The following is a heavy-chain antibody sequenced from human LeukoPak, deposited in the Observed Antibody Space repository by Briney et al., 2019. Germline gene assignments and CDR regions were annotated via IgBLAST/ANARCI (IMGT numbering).Heavy chain of an antibody. V-gene: IGHV3-21*01. CDR2: ITTSSSYI. CDR3: ARDTGDYNNYSWYLDY. CDR1: GFTFSSYS. D-gene: IGHD4-11*01. Sequence: PGGSLRLSCAASGFTFSSYSMNWVRQAPGKGLEWVSSITTSSSYIYYADLVKGRFTISRDNAKNSLYLQMNSLRAEDTAVYYCARDTGDYNNYSWYLDYWGQGTLVTVSS. J-gene: IGHJ4*02.